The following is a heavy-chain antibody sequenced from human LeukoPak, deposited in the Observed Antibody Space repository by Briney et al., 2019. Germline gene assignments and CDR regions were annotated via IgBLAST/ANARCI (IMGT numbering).Heavy chain of an antibody. CDR1: GYTFTIYG. CDR3: ARESAGGLDY. CDR2: INPNSGGT. J-gene: IGHJ4*02. Sequence: GASVTVSFKASGYTFTIYGISWVRQAPGQGLEWMGWINPNSGGTNYAQKFQGWVTMTRDTSISTAYMELSRLRSDDTAVYYCARESAGGLDYWGQGTLVTVSS. V-gene: IGHV1-2*04. D-gene: IGHD3-16*01.